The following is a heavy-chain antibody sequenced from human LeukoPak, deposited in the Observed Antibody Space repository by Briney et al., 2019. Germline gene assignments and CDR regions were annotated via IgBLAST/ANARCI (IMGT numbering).Heavy chain of an antibody. CDR3: AREPNGDYGDY. CDR1: GFTVSSNY. CDR2: IYSGGST. V-gene: IGHV3-53*01. D-gene: IGHD4-17*01. Sequence: GGSLRLSCAASGFTVSSNYMSWVRQAPGKGLEWVSVIYSGGSTYYADSVKGRFTISRDNSKNTLYLQMNSLRAVDTAVYYCAREPNGDYGDYWGQGTLVTVSS. J-gene: IGHJ4*02.